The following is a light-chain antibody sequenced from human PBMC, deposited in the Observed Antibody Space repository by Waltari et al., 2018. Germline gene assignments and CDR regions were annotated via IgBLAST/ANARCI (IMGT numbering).Light chain of an antibody. CDR3: SSYIPRRTWV. CDR1: DSAGVAFAR. CDR2: EVT. Sequence: QSALTQPPSVSGPLGQTVSISCTRSDSAGVAFARVLWYRQSPGPAPKLLIYEVTGRPSGVSGRFSGSKSGNTASLTISGLQPDDEADYYCSSYIPRRTWVFGGGTTLTVL. V-gene: IGLV2-18*02. J-gene: IGLJ3*02.